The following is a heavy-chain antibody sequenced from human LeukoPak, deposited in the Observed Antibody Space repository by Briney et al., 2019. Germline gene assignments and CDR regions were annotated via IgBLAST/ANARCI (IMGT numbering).Heavy chain of an antibody. Sequence: ASVKVSCKASGYTFTSYDINWVRQATGQGLEWMGWMNPNSGNTGYAQKFQGRVTMTRNTSISTAYMELSSLRSEDTAVYYCALRGYSCGSPYYYYYYMDVWGKGTTVTVSS. CDR2: MNPNSGNT. CDR1: GYTFTSYD. J-gene: IGHJ6*03. CDR3: ALRGYSCGSPYYYYYYMDV. V-gene: IGHV1-8*01. D-gene: IGHD5-18*01.